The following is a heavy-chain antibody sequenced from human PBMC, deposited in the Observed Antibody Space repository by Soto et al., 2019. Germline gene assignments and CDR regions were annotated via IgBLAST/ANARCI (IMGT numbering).Heavy chain of an antibody. Sequence: QVQLVQSGAEVKKPGASVKVSCKASGYTFTSYGISWVRQAPGQGLEWMGWISAYNGNTNYAQKLQGRVTMTTDTSTSTAYMELRSLRSYDTAVYYCARTYPGGYYENEGAFDCWGQGTLVTVSS. CDR1: GYTFTSYG. J-gene: IGHJ4*02. D-gene: IGHD3-10*01. CDR2: ISAYNGNT. V-gene: IGHV1-18*01. CDR3: ARTYPGGYYENEGAFDC.